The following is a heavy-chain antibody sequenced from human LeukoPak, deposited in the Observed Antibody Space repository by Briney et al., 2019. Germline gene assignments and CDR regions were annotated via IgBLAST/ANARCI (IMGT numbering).Heavy chain of an antibody. CDR1: GFTFSSYA. CDR3: ARVRGGYCSSTSCSHGMDY. V-gene: IGHV3-7*01. CDR2: IKQDGSEK. J-gene: IGHJ4*02. D-gene: IGHD2-2*01. Sequence: GGSLRLSCAASGFTFSSYAMSWVRQAPGKGLEWVANIKQDGSEKYYVDSVKGRFTISRDNAKSSLYLQMNSLRAEDTAVYYCARVRGGYCSSTSCSHGMDYWGQGTLVTVSS.